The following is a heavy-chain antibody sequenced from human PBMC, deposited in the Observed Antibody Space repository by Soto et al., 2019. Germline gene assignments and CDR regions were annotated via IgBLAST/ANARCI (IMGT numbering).Heavy chain of an antibody. J-gene: IGHJ5*02. Sequence: SETLSLTCTVSGGSVSSGSYYWSWIRQPPGKGLEWIGYIYYSGSTNYNPSLKSRVTISVDTSKNQFSLKLSSVTAADTAVYYCASGPVDCSSTSCYPNWFDPWGQGTLVTVS. CDR1: GGSVSSGSYY. D-gene: IGHD2-2*01. CDR2: IYYSGST. V-gene: IGHV4-61*01. CDR3: ASGPVDCSSTSCYPNWFDP.